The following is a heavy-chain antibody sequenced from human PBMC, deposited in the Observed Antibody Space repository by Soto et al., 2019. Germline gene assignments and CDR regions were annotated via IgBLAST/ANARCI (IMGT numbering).Heavy chain of an antibody. CDR2: IYPGDSDT. V-gene: IGHV5-51*01. J-gene: IGHJ4*02. Sequence: GESLKISCKGSGYSFTNYWIGWVRQMPGKGLEWMGIIYPGDSDTRYSPSFQGQVTISADKSINTAYLQWSSLKASDTAMYYCARPEGYCSSISCSHFDYWGRGTLVTVS. CDR3: ARPEGYCSSISCSHFDY. CDR1: GYSFTNYW. D-gene: IGHD2-2*01.